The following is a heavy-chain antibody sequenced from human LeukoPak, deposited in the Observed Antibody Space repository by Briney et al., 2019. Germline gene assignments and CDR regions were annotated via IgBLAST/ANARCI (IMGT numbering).Heavy chain of an antibody. V-gene: IGHV4-59*01. CDR2: IYYSGST. J-gene: IGHJ4*02. D-gene: IGHD6-19*01. CDR3: ASAPRSDKYSSGWPYYFDY. CDR1: GGSISSYY. Sequence: PSQTLSLTCTVSGGSISSYYWSWIRQPPGKGLEWIGYIYYSGSTNYNPSLKSRVTISVDTSKNQFSLKLSSVTAADTAVYYCASAPRSDKYSSGWPYYFDYWGQGTLVTVSS.